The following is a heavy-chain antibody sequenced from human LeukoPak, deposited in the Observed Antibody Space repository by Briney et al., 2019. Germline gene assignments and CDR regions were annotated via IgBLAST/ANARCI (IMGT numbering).Heavy chain of an antibody. CDR2: ISGSGGST. V-gene: IGHV3-23*01. CDR1: GFTFSSYA. J-gene: IGHJ4*02. CDR3: AKDSAFGFFYDSSGPDFDY. Sequence: GGSLRLSCAASGFTFSSYAMSWVRQAPGKGLEWVSAISGSGGSTYYADSVKVRFTISRDNSKNTLYLQMNSLRAEDTAVYYCAKDSAFGFFYDSSGPDFDYWGQGTLVTVSS. D-gene: IGHD3-22*01.